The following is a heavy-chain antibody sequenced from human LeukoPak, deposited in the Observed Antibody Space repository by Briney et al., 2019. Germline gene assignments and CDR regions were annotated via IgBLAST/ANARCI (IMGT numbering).Heavy chain of an antibody. V-gene: IGHV1-2*04. CDR1: GYTFTGYY. Sequence: ASVKVSCKASGYTFTGYYMHWVRQAPGQGLEWMGWINPNSGGTNYAQKFQGWVTMTRDTSISTAYMELSRLRSDDTAVYYCARDRYYYGSGSQNWFDPWGQGTLVTVSS. CDR3: ARDRYYYGSGSQNWFDP. D-gene: IGHD3-10*01. J-gene: IGHJ5*02. CDR2: INPNSGGT.